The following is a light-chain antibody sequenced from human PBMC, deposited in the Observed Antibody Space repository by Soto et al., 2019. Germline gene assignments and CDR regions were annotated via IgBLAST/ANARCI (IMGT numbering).Light chain of an antibody. CDR1: SSNIGPNA. CDR2: NNN. Sequence: QSVLTQPPSASGTPGQKVTISCSGSSSNIGPNAVNWYQQLPGTAPKLLLYNNNQRPSGVSDRFSGSKSGTSASLATSGLQSDDEADYHCAAWDDSLNGLVFGTGTKLTVL. V-gene: IGLV1-44*01. J-gene: IGLJ1*01. CDR3: AAWDDSLNGLV.